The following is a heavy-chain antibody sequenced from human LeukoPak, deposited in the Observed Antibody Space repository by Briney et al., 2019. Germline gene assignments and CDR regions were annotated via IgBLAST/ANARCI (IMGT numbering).Heavy chain of an antibody. CDR2: SGST. CDR3: ASPRGDDSGSYYTWYFHH. Sequence: SETLSLTCTVSGGSISSYYWSWIRQPPGKGLEWIGSGSTYYNPSLKSRVTISVDTSKNQFSLKLSSVTAADTAVYFCASPRGDDSGSYYTWYFHHWGQGILVTVSS. D-gene: IGHD3-22*01. J-gene: IGHJ1*01. CDR1: GGSISSYY. V-gene: IGHV4-4*09.